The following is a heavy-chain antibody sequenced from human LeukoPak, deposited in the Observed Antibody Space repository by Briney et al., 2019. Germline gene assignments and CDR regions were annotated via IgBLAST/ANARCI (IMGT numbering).Heavy chain of an antibody. D-gene: IGHD6-19*01. CDR2: ISAYNGNT. Sequence: ASVKVSCKASGYTFTSYGISWVRQASGQGLEWMGWISAYNGNTNYAQKLQGRVTMTTDTSTSTAYMELRSLRSDDPAVYYCARDPSPYSSGWFRVPNWFDPWGQGTLVTVSS. J-gene: IGHJ5*02. V-gene: IGHV1-18*01. CDR1: GYTFTSYG. CDR3: ARDPSPYSSGWFRVPNWFDP.